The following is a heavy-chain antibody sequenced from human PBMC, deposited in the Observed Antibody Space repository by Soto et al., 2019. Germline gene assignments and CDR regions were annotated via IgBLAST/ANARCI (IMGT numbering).Heavy chain of an antibody. CDR2: INPNSGGT. Sequence: RASVKVSCKASGYTFTGYYMHWVRQAPGQGLEWMGWINPNSGGTNYAQKFQGRVTMTRDTSISTAYMELSRLRSDDTAVYYCAREKVVAATPYYYYGMDVWGQGTTVTVSS. J-gene: IGHJ6*02. V-gene: IGHV1-2*02. CDR1: GYTFTGYY. D-gene: IGHD2-15*01. CDR3: AREKVVAATPYYYYGMDV.